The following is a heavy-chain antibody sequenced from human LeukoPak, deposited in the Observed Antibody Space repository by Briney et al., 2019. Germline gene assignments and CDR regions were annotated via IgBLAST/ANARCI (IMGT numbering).Heavy chain of an antibody. Sequence: SVKVSCKASGYTFTSYGISWVQQAPGQGLEWMGWISAYNGNTNYAQKLQGRVTMTTDTSTSTAYMELRSLRSDDTAVYYCARDRGDIVGATLFDYWGQGTLVTVSS. CDR3: ARDRGDIVGATLFDY. J-gene: IGHJ4*02. D-gene: IGHD1-26*01. V-gene: IGHV1-18*01. CDR1: GYTFTSYG. CDR2: ISAYNGNT.